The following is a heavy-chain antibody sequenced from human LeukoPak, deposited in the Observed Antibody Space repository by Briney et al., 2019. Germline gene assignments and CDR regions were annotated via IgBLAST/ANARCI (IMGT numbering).Heavy chain of an antibody. J-gene: IGHJ4*02. Sequence: SETLSLTCTVSGGSISSSSYYWGWIRQPPGKGLEWIGSIYYSGSTYYNPSLKSRVTISVDTSKNQFSLKLSSVTAADTAVYYCAGHVDTAMAFDYWGQGTLVTVSS. CDR2: IYYSGST. CDR1: GGSISSSSYY. V-gene: IGHV4-39*01. CDR3: AGHVDTAMAFDY. D-gene: IGHD5-18*01.